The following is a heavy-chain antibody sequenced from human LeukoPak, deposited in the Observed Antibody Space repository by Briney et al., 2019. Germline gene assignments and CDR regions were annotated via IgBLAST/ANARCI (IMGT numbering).Heavy chain of an antibody. D-gene: IGHD3-16*01. V-gene: IGHV3-7*01. J-gene: IGHJ6*02. CDR1: GFTFSTYW. CDR2: MNRDGSEK. Sequence: GGSLRLSCAASGFTFSTYWMSWVRQAPGKGLERVANMNRDGSEKYYVDSLKGRFTISRDNAKNSLYLQMNGLRAEDTAVYYCGRDGIVIRFGGQDVWGQGTTVTVS. CDR3: GRDGIVIRFGGQDV.